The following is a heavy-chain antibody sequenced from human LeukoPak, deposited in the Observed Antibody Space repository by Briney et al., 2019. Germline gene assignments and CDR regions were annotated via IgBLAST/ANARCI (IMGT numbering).Heavy chain of an antibody. CDR3: ARDETDDAFDF. Sequence: SVKVSCKASGGTFSSYAISWVRQAPGQGLEWMGRIIPILGIANYAQKFQGRVTITADKSTSTAYMELSSLRSEDTAVYYCARDETDDAFDFWGQGTMVTVSS. CDR2: IIPILGIA. CDR1: GGTFSSYA. J-gene: IGHJ3*01. V-gene: IGHV1-69*04.